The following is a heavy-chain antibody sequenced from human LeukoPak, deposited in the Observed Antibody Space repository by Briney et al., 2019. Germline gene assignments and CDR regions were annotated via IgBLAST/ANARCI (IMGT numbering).Heavy chain of an antibody. CDR2: MNPNSGNT. J-gene: IGHJ5*02. D-gene: IGHD6-13*01. V-gene: IGHV1-8*02. CDR3: ARGIAAAGTNWFDP. Sequence: ASVKVSCKASGYTFTDYYIHWVRQAPGQGLEWMGWMNPNSGNTGYAQKFQGRVTMTRNTSISTAYMELSSLRSEDTAVYYCARGIAAAGTNWFDPWGQGTLVTVSS. CDR1: GYTFTDYY.